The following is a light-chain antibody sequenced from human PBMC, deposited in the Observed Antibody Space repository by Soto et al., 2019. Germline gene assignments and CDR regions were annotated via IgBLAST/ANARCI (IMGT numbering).Light chain of an antibody. CDR2: AAS. CDR1: QSISSY. J-gene: IGKJ1*01. Sequence: DIQMTQSPSSLSASVGDRVTITCRASQSISSYLNWYQQKPGKAPKLLIYAASSLQSGVPSRFSGSGSGTDFTLTISSLQPEDFATYYCQQSYSTWTLGQATKVDIK. V-gene: IGKV1-39*01. CDR3: QQSYSTWT.